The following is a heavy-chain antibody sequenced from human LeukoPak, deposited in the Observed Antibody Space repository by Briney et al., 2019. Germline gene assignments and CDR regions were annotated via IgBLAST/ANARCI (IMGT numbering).Heavy chain of an antibody. V-gene: IGHV4-31*03. CDR1: GGSISSGGYH. J-gene: IGHJ4*02. CDR2: IYYSGST. Sequence: SETLSLTCSVFGGSISSGGYHWNWIRQHPGTGLEWIGYIYYSGSTYYNPSLKSRLSISVDTSKNQFSLRLSSVTAADTAVYYCVTMTTSRVSFDYWGQGALVTVSS. D-gene: IGHD2/OR15-2a*01. CDR3: VTMTTSRVSFDY.